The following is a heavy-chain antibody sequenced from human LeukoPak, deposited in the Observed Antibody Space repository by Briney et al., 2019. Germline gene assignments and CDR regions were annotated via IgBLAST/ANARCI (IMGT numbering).Heavy chain of an antibody. CDR3: ARRLGAYDAFDI. D-gene: IGHD3-10*01. J-gene: IGHJ3*02. CDR1: GYTFTGYY. Sequence: ASVKVSCKASGYTFTGYYMHWVRQAPGQGLEWMGWINPNSGGTNYAQKFQGRVTMTTDTSISTAYMELSRLRSADTAVYYCARRLGAYDAFDIWGQGTMVTVSS. CDR2: INPNSGGT. V-gene: IGHV1-2*02.